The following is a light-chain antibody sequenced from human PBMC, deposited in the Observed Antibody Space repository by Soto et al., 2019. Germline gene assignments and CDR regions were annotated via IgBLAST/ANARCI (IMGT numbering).Light chain of an antibody. Sequence: QSVLTQPASVSGSPGQSVTISCPGTSSDVGGYNYVSWYQQHPGKAPKLMIYEVSNRPSGVSNRFSGSKSGNTASLTISGLRAEDEADYYCSSYTSSSTYVFGTGTKVTVL. CDR3: SSYTSSSTYV. CDR1: SSDVGGYNY. CDR2: EVS. V-gene: IGLV2-14*01. J-gene: IGLJ1*01.